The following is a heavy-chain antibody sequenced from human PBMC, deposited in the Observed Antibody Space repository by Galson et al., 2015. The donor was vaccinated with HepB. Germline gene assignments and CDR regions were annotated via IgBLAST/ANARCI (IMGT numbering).Heavy chain of an antibody. V-gene: IGHV3-21*01. CDR3: ARDRLPAALGDYYYGMDV. CDR2: ITSSSNYI. CDR1: GFTFSTYT. Sequence: SLRLSCAASGFTFSTYTMNWVRQAPGKGLEWVSSITSSSNYIYYADSLKGRFTISRDNAKNSLHLQMNSLRAEDTAVYYCARDRLPAALGDYYYGMDVWGQGTTVTVSS. D-gene: IGHD2-2*01. J-gene: IGHJ6*02.